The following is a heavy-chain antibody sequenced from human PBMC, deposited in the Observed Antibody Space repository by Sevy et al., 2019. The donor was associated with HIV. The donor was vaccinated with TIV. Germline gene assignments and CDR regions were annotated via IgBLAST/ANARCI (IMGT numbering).Heavy chain of an antibody. CDR1: GFTFSKYS. Sequence: GGSLRLSCAASGFTFSKYSMSWVRQPPGKGLEWVSTLSFGCGEINYADSVKGRFTIYRDNSQSSVYLQMNSLRPEDTAVYYCAREGCTKPHDYWGQGTLVTVSS. CDR3: AREGCTKPHDY. D-gene: IGHD2-8*01. J-gene: IGHJ4*02. CDR2: LSFGCGEI. V-gene: IGHV3-23*01.